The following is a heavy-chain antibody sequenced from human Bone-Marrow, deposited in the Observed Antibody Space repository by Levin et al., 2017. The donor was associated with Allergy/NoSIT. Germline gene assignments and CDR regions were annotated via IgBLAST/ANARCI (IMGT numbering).Heavy chain of an antibody. D-gene: IGHD2-15*01. CDR2: INPNSGGT. J-gene: IGHJ5*02. V-gene: IGHV1-2*06. CDR3: ARAVHCSGGSCYSGWFDP. CDR1: GYTFTGYY. Sequence: ASVKVSCKASGYTFTGYYMHWVRQAPGQGLEWMGRINPNSGGTNYAQKFQGRVTMTRDTSISTAYMELSRLRSDDTAVYYCARAVHCSGGSCYSGWFDPWGQGTLVTVSS.